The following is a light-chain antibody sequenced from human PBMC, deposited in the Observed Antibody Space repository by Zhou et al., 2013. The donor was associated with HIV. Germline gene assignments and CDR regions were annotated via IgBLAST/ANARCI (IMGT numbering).Light chain of an antibody. V-gene: IGLV1-44*01. CDR3: AAWDGSLSGVV. CDR1: SSNIGSNT. Sequence: QSVLTQPPSASGTPGQRVTISCSGSSSNIGSNTVNWYQHLPGTAPKLLIFRDNQRPSGVPDRFSGSKSGTSASLAISGLQSEDEADYYCAAWDGSLSGVVFGGGTELTVL. CDR2: RDN. J-gene: IGLJ2*01.